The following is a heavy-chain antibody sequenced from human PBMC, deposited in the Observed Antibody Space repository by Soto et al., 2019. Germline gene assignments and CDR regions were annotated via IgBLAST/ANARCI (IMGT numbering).Heavy chain of an antibody. CDR2: IYYSGST. D-gene: IGHD3-10*01. J-gene: IGHJ6*02. Sequence: QVQLQESGPGLVKPSPTLSLTCTVSGGSISSGGYYWSWIRQHPGKGLEWIGYIYYSGSTYYNPSLKRRVIISVDTSKKQFSLKLSSVTAADTAVYYWARSPEGSTMVRGGYYYYGMDVWGQGTTVTVSS. CDR1: GGSISSGGYY. V-gene: IGHV4-31*03. CDR3: ARSPEGSTMVRGGYYYYGMDV.